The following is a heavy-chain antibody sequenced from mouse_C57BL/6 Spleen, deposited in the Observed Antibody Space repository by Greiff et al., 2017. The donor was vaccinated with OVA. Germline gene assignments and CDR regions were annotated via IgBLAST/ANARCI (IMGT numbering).Heavy chain of an antibody. CDR1: GFTFSDYY. CDR2: INYDGSST. Sequence: EVQLQESEGGLVQPGSSMKLSCTASGFTFSDYYMAWVRQVPEKGLEWVANINYDGSSTYYLDSLKSRFIISRDNAKNILYLQMSSLKSEDTATYYCARENGYYDYFDYWGQGTTLTVSS. D-gene: IGHD2-3*01. CDR3: ARENGYYDYFDY. J-gene: IGHJ2*01. V-gene: IGHV5-16*01.